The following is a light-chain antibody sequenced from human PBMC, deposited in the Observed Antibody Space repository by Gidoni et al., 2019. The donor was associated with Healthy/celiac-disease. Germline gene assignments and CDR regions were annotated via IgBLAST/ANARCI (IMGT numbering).Light chain of an antibody. V-gene: IGLV1-51*01. CDR2: DND. J-gene: IGLJ3*02. CDR1: SSNIGNNY. Sequence: HSVLTQPHSVSSAPGQKVTISCSGSSSNIGNNYVSWYQQLPGTAPKLLIYDNDKRPSGIPDRFSGSKSGTSATLGITGIQTGDEADYYCGTWGSSVSGGGVFGGGTKVTVL. CDR3: GTWGSSVSGGGV.